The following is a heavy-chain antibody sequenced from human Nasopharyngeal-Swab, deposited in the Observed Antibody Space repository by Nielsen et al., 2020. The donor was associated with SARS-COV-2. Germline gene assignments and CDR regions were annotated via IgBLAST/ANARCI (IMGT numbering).Heavy chain of an antibody. CDR1: GYTFTGYY. CDR3: AKEFLDSRVTLTPVYKEGWFGS. CDR2: INPNNGGT. D-gene: IGHD3-9*01. V-gene: IGHV1-2*06. Sequence: ASVKVSCKASGYTFTGYYIHWVRQAPGQGLEWMGRINPNNGGTKFAQKFQGRVTMTRDTSISTVYMDLSGLRSDDTAVYFCAKEFLDSRVTLTPVYKEGWFGSWGQGTLVTVSS. J-gene: IGHJ5*01.